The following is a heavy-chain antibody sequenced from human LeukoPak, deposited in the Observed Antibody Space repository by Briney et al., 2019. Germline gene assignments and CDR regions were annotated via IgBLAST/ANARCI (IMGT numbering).Heavy chain of an antibody. V-gene: IGHV4-31*03. CDR2: IYYGGST. CDR1: GVSISSGGYY. D-gene: IGHD2-8*02. CDR3: ARDGPWSGAFDI. Sequence: PSETLSLTCSVSGVSISSGGYYWTWMRQHPGKGLEWIGYIYYGGSTYYNPFLKSRLAISVDTSKNQFSLKLTSVTAADTAVYFCARDGPWSGAFDIWGQGTMVTVSS. J-gene: IGHJ3*02.